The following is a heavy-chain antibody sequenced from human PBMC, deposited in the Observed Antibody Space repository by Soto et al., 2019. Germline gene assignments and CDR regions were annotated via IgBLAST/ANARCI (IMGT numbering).Heavy chain of an antibody. V-gene: IGHV3-30*03. D-gene: IGHD3-3*01. CDR1: GFTFSNFC. Sequence: GGSLRLSCAASGFTFSNFCMHWVRQAPGKGLAWVAGISYVGNDKYYADSVKGRFTISRDNSKNTLFLQMNSLRTEDTAVYYCARDKRDLRFLEWSYYFDYWGQGTLVTVSS. CDR3: ARDKRDLRFLEWSYYFDY. CDR2: ISYVGNDK. J-gene: IGHJ4*02.